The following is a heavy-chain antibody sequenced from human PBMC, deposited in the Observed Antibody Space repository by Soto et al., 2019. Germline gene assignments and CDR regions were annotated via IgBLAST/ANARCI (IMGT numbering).Heavy chain of an antibody. V-gene: IGHV1-18*04. Sequence: VKVSCKASGYTFTSYGISWVRQAPGQGLEWMGWISAYNGNTNYAQKLQGRVTMTTDTSTSTAYMELRSLRSDDTAVYYCARANYDFWSGYSYYYYGMDVWGQGTTVTVSS. D-gene: IGHD3-3*01. CDR3: ARANYDFWSGYSYYYYGMDV. CDR1: GYTFTSYG. CDR2: ISAYNGNT. J-gene: IGHJ6*02.